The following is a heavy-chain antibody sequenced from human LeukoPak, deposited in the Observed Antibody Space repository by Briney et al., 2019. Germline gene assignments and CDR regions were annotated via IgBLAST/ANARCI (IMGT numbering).Heavy chain of an antibody. CDR2: IIPIFGTA. CDR3: AGYYYDSSGYYY. V-gene: IGHV1-69*05. CDR1: GYTFTSYA. D-gene: IGHD3-22*01. J-gene: IGHJ4*02. Sequence: SVKVSCKASGYTFTSYAISWVRQAPGQGLEWMGRIIPIFGTANYAQKFQGRVTITTDESTSTAYMELSSLRSEDTAVYYCAGYYYDSSGYYYWGQGTLVTVSS.